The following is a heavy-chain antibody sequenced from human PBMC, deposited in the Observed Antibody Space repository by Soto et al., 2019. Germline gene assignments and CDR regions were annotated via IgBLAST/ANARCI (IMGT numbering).Heavy chain of an antibody. D-gene: IGHD6-19*01. CDR3: ARDRSGWVDY. CDR1: GGSISSYY. Sequence: SETLSLTCTVSGGSISSYYWSWIRQPPGKGLEWIGYIYYSGSTNXNPSLKSRVTISVDTSKNQFSLKLSSVTAADTAVYYCARDRSGWVDYWGQGTLVTVSS. J-gene: IGHJ4*02. V-gene: IGHV4-59*01. CDR2: IYYSGST.